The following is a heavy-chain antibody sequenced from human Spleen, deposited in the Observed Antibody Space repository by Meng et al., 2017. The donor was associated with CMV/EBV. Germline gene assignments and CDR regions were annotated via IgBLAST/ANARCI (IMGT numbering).Heavy chain of an antibody. CDR1: GFTFNTYA. CDR3: AKETPYGDFDY. CDR2: IYSGGTNT. D-gene: IGHD3-10*01. J-gene: IGHJ4*02. Sequence: GSLRLSCAASGFTFNTYAMSWVRQAPGKGLEWVSVIYSGGTNTYYADSVKGRFTVSRDNSENTLYLQLNSLRVEDTAVYYCAKETPYGDFDYWGQGTLVTVSS. V-gene: IGHV3-23*03.